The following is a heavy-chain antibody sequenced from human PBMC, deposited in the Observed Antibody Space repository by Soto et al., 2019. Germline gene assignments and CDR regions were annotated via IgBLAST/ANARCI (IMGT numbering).Heavy chain of an antibody. V-gene: IGHV4-34*01. CDR2: INHSGST. J-gene: IGHJ6*03. Sequence: SETLSLTCAVYGGSLSGYYWSWIRQPPGKGLEWIGEINHSGSTNYNPSLKSRVTISVDTSKNQFSLKLSSVTAADTAVYYCARGDGFWSGYYMDVWGKGTTVTVSS. D-gene: IGHD3-3*01. CDR3: ARGDGFWSGYYMDV. CDR1: GGSLSGYY.